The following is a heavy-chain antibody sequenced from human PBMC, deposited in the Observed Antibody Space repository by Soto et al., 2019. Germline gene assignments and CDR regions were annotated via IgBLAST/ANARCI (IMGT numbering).Heavy chain of an antibody. D-gene: IGHD3-10*01. V-gene: IGHV3-74*01. CDR2: IDNAGTES. J-gene: IGHJ6*04. CDR3: ARGWFGPDV. CDR1: GFTLSGRS. Sequence: EVQLVESGGGLVQPGGSLRLSCAASGFTLSGRSMHWVRQAPGKGLVWVSGIDNAGTESTYADSVKGRFTSSRDNAKNMLYLQMSNLRVEDTAVYYCARGWFGPDVWGKGTTVTVSS.